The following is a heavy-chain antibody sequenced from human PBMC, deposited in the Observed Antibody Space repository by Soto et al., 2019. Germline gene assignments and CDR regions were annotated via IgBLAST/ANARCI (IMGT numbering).Heavy chain of an antibody. CDR3: ARGYYDVLTGYYYFDY. Sequence: GGSLRLSCAASGFTFSSYAMSWVRQAPGKGLEWVSYISSSSSTIYYADSVKGRFTISRDNAKNSLYLQMNSLRDEDTAVYYCARGYYDVLTGYYYFDYWGQGTLVTVSS. J-gene: IGHJ4*02. CDR2: ISSSSSTI. V-gene: IGHV3-48*02. D-gene: IGHD3-9*01. CDR1: GFTFSSYA.